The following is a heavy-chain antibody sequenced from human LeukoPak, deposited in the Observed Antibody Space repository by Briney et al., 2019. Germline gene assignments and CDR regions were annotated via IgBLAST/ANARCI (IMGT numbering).Heavy chain of an antibody. CDR3: ARDRYYYDSSSYYSAFET. CDR1: GGTFSSYA. Sequence: SVKVSCKASGGTFSSYAISWVRQAPGQGLEWMGGIIPIFGTANYAQKFQGRVTITADKSTSTAYMELSSLRSEDTAVYYCARDRYYYDSSSYYSAFETWGQGTMVTVSS. CDR2: IIPIFGTA. V-gene: IGHV1-69*06. D-gene: IGHD3-22*01. J-gene: IGHJ3*02.